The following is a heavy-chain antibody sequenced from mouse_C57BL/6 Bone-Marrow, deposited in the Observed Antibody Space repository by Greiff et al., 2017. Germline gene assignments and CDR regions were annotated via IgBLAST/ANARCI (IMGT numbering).Heavy chain of an antibody. Sequence: EVKLVESGAELVRPGASVKLSCTASGFNIKDDYMHWVKQRPEQGLAWIGWIDPENGDTEYASKFQGKATITADTSSNTAYLQLSSLTSEDTAVYYCTPFGPRDYWGQGTTLTVSS. CDR2: IDPENGDT. D-gene: IGHD2-10*02. V-gene: IGHV14-4*01. CDR1: GFNIKDDY. J-gene: IGHJ2*01. CDR3: TPFGPRDY.